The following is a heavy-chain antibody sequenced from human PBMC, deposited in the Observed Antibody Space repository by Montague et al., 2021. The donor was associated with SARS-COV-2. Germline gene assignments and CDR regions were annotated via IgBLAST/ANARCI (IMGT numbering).Heavy chain of an antibody. CDR1: GGSVTGGDYY. D-gene: IGHD2-2*01. CDR3: ATEMPAYDVFDT. Sequence: SETLSLTCTVSGGSVTGGDYYWTWIRQPPGKGLEWIGYIYNTGRTNYXXXLKSRVTISMDTSKNQFSLKVDSVSAADTAVYYCATEMPAYDVFDTWGQGTMVTVSS. J-gene: IGHJ3*02. CDR2: IYNTGRT. V-gene: IGHV4-61*08.